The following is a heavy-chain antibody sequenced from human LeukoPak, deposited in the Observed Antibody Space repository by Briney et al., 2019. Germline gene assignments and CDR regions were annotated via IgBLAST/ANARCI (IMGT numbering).Heavy chain of an antibody. CDR1: GDSFSSSTYY. J-gene: IGHJ4*02. CDR3: ARRPERRYYYGSGSQHFDY. D-gene: IGHD3-10*01. CDR2: TSYSGNA. Sequence: PSETLSLTCSVSGDSFSSSTYYWGWVRQTPGKGLEWIGSTSYSGNAYYNPSLKSRVTISVDTSKNQFSLKLSSVTAADTAVYYCARRPERRYYYGSGSQHFDYWGQGTLVTVSS. V-gene: IGHV4-39*07.